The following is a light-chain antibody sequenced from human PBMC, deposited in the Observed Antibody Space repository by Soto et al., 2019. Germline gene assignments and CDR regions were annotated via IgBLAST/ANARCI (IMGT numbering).Light chain of an antibody. J-gene: IGKJ1*01. CDR3: QHYNSYSEA. Sequence: DIQMTQSPSTLSGSVGDRVTITCRASQTISSWLAWYQQKPGKAPKLLIYKASTLKSGVPSRFSGSGSGTEFTLTNSSLQPDDCATYYGQHYNSYSEAFGQGTKGELK. CDR2: KAS. V-gene: IGKV1-5*03. CDR1: QTISSW.